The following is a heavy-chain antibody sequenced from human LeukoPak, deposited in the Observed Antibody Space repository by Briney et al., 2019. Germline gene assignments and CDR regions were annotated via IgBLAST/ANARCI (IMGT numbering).Heavy chain of an antibody. Sequence: ASVKVSCKASGYTFARYGISWVRQAPRQGLEWMGRISAYSGDTNYAQNLQGRVTMTTDTSTSTVYMELRSLRSDDTAVYYCARLESYALDYWGQGTLVTVSS. CDR1: GYTFARYG. J-gene: IGHJ4*02. D-gene: IGHD2-2*01. V-gene: IGHV1-18*01. CDR2: ISAYSGDT. CDR3: ARLESYALDY.